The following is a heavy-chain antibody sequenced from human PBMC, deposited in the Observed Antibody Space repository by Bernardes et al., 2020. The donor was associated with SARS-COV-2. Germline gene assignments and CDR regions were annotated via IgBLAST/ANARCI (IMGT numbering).Heavy chain of an antibody. D-gene: IGHD6-19*01. J-gene: IGHJ4*02. CDR3: ASAWPSVAVAGCDY. CDR2: INPNSGGT. V-gene: IGHV1-2*06. CDR1: GYTFTGYY. Sequence: ASVKVSCKASGYTFTGYYMHWVRQAPGQGLEWMGRINPNSGGTNYAQKFQGRVTMTRDTSISTAYMELSRLRSDDTAVYYCASAWPSVAVAGCDYWGQGTLVTVSS.